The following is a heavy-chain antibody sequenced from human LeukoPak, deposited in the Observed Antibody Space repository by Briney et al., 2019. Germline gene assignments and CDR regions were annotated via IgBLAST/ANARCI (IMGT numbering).Heavy chain of an antibody. CDR1: GFTFSSYG. D-gene: IGHD6-25*01. Sequence: PGGSLRLSCAASGFTFSSYGMSWVRQAPGKGLEWVSAINTSGGSTYYADSVKGRFTISRENAKNSLYLQMNSLRAGDTAVYYCARDRGRYYMDVWGKGTTVTISS. J-gene: IGHJ6*03. CDR3: ARDRGRYYMDV. V-gene: IGHV3-23*01. CDR2: INTSGGST.